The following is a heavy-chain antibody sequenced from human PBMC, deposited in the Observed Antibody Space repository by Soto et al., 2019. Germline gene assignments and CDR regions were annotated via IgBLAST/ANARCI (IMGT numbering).Heavy chain of an antibody. V-gene: IGHV2-5*02. D-gene: IGHD3-10*01. CDR2: IFWDDDK. Sequence: QITLKESGPTLMKPTQTLTVTCTFSGFSLSTSGVAVGWVRQPPEKALEWLALIFWDDDKRYSPSLKSRLTITRDTSKNHVVLTMANMDPVDTATYYCARLLYGSGSYQFDYWGQGTLVTVSS. J-gene: IGHJ4*02. CDR1: GFSLSTSGVA. CDR3: ARLLYGSGSYQFDY.